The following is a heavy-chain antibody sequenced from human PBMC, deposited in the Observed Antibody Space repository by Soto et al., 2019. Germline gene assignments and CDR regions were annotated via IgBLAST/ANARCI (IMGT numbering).Heavy chain of an antibody. CDR2: INPSGGST. CDR1: GDGFKSCY. Sequence: SVELCCEACGDGFKSCYRRWVRQAPGQGLEWMGIINPSGGSTSYAQKFQERVTMTRDTSTSTVYMELSSLRSEDTAVYYCAAVWDILTGYYKGALAYWGKGTLVTVSS. D-gene: IGHD3-9*01. CDR3: AAVWDILTGYYKGALAY. J-gene: IGHJ4*02. V-gene: IGHV1-46*02.